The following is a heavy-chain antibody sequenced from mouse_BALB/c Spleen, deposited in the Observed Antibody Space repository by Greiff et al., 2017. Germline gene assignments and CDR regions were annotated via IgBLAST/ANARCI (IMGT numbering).Heavy chain of an antibody. Sequence: EVPVVESGGGLVKPGGSLKLSCAASGFTFSSYAMSWVRQSPEKRLAWVAEISSGGSYTYYPDTVTGRFTISRDNAKNTLYLEMSSLRSEDTAMYYCARGHGEGYFDVWGAGTTVTVSA. V-gene: IGHV5-9-4*01. CDR2: ISSGGSYT. D-gene: IGHD3-1*01. J-gene: IGHJ1*01. CDR1: GFTFSSYA. CDR3: ARGHGEGYFDV.